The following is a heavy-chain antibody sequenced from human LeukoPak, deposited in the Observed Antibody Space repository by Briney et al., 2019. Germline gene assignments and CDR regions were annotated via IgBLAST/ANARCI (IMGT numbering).Heavy chain of an antibody. CDR3: AAPGASGFVGNFWSGPLDY. CDR1: GYTFTSHY. CDR2: INPSAGTT. D-gene: IGHD3-3*01. Sequence: APVKVSCRASGYTFTSHYMHWVRQAPGQGLEWLGIINPSAGTTTYPQGFQGRVTMTRDTSTSTVYMELSSLRSEDTAVYYCAAPGASGFVGNFWSGPLDYWGQGTLVTVSS. J-gene: IGHJ4*02. V-gene: IGHV1-46*01.